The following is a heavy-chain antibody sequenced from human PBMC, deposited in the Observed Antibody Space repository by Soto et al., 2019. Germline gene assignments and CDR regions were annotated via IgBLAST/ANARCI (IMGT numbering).Heavy chain of an antibody. V-gene: IGHV4-38-2*02. Sequence: SETLSLTCTVSGYSISSGYYWGWIRQPPGKGLEWIGSIYHSGSTYYNPSLKSRVTISVDTSKNQFSLKLSSVTAADTAVYYCARVSHRMVRGVDYWGQGTLVTVSS. J-gene: IGHJ4*02. CDR2: IYHSGST. CDR3: ARVSHRMVRGVDY. CDR1: GYSISSGYY. D-gene: IGHD3-10*01.